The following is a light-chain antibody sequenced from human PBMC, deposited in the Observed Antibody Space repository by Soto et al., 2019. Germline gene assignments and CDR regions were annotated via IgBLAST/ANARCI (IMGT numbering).Light chain of an antibody. V-gene: IGKV3-15*01. CDR1: QSISDT. Sequence: EIVMTESPGTLSESSGGRATLSCRASQSISDTLAWYQQKPGQAPRLLIYGASRRATGFPARFSGSGSGTEFTLTISSLQPDDFATYYCQHYNSCSEAFGQGTKVDI. J-gene: IGKJ1*01. CDR3: QHYNSCSEA. CDR2: GAS.